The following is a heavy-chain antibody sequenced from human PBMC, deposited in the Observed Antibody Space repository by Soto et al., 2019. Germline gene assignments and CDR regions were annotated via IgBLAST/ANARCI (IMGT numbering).Heavy chain of an antibody. J-gene: IGHJ4*02. CDR2: ISGSGGST. CDR1: GFTFGNYA. V-gene: IGHV3-23*01. CDR3: AKDQGSSWYEIDY. D-gene: IGHD6-13*01. Sequence: EVQLLESGGGLVQTGGSLRLSCAASGFTFGNYAVTWVRQAPGKGLEWVSTISGSGGSTYYADSVKGRFTISRDNSKNTLYPQMNSLRAEDTAVYYCAKDQGSSWYEIDYWGQGTLVTVSS.